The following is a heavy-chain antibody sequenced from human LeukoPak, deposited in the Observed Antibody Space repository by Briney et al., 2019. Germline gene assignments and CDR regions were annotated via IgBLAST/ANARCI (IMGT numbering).Heavy chain of an antibody. CDR1: GYPFTRYY. CDR3: ARSRDSRGYPDGSDI. J-gene: IGHJ3*02. V-gene: IGHV1-2*02. D-gene: IGHD3-22*01. Sequence: GASVTVSCRASGYPFTRYYIHWVRQAPGQGLEWMGWINPNSGGTHYAQKLQDRVTLTRDTSISTAYMDLSRLTSDDTAVYYCARSRDSRGYPDGSDIWGQGTVVTVSA. CDR2: INPNSGGT.